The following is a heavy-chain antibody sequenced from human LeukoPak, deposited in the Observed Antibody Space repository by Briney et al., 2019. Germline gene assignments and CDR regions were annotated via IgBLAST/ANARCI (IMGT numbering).Heavy chain of an antibody. CDR2: ISFDGSLK. CDR1: GFTFSNYG. V-gene: IGHV3-30*18. Sequence: GGSLRLSCAASGFTFSNYGIHWVRQAPGKGLEWVAVISFDGSLKYYSDSVKGRFTISRDNSKSTLYLQMDSLRAEDAAVYYCVEASNGYYYDSRGYSHFDYWGQGTLVTVSS. D-gene: IGHD3-22*01. CDR3: VEASNGYYYDSRGYSHFDY. J-gene: IGHJ4*02.